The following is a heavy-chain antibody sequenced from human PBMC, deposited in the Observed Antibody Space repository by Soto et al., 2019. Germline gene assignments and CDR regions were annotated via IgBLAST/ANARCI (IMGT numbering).Heavy chain of an antibody. Sequence: ASVKVSCKASGYTFTSYYIHWVRQAPGQGLEWMGIVNPTAGSTRYAQKFQGRVTLTRDTSTSTLYMELSSLTSDDTAVYYCARVSSTWFFDYWGQGTLVTVSS. J-gene: IGHJ4*02. D-gene: IGHD6-13*01. CDR3: ARVSSTWFFDY. V-gene: IGHV1-46*01. CDR1: GYTFTSYY. CDR2: VNPTAGST.